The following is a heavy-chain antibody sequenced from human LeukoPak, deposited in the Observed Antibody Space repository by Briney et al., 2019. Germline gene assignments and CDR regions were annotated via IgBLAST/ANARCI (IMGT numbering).Heavy chain of an antibody. D-gene: IGHD6-13*01. CDR2: ISSDGDST. V-gene: IGHV3-64D*09. CDR1: GFTFSSYA. J-gene: IGHJ4*02. Sequence: GGSLRLSCSAGGFTFSSYAIYWVRQAPGKGPEYVAAISSDGDSTYYADSAKGRFTISRDNSKNTVFLQVSSLRTEDTAVYYCVNIAAEDYWGQGTLVTVSS. CDR3: VNIAAEDY.